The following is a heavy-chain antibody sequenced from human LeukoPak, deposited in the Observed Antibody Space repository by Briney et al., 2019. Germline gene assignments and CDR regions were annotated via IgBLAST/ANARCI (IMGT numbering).Heavy chain of an antibody. D-gene: IGHD3-22*01. J-gene: IGHJ3*02. V-gene: IGHV3-7*01. CDR3: ASDAYYYDRSGPDFAI. CDR2: INPDGSEK. Sequence: GGSLRLSCGASGFTFRTSWMNWVRQAPGKGLEWVASINPDGSEKYSVDSVKGRFTISSDNAKNSLYLQMNSLRAEDTAVYYCASDAYYYDRSGPDFAIWGQGPMVTVSS. CDR1: GFTFRTSW.